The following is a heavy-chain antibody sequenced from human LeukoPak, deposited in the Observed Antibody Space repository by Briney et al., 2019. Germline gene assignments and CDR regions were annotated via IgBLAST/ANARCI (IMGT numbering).Heavy chain of an antibody. D-gene: IGHD6-6*01. J-gene: IGHJ4*02. Sequence: GASVTVSCTASGYTFTSYDINWVRQATGRGLEWMGWMNPNSGNTGYAQKFQGRVTMTRNTSISTAYMELSSLRSEDTAVYYCARSIVARPSDYWGQGTLVSVSS. V-gene: IGHV1-8*01. CDR3: ARSIVARPSDY. CDR2: MNPNSGNT. CDR1: GYTFTSYD.